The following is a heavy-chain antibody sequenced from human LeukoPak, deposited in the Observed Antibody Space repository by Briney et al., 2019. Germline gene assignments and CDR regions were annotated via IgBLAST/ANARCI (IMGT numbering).Heavy chain of an antibody. D-gene: IGHD3-9*01. CDR3: AKDLWLLIDSYGMDV. J-gene: IGHJ6*02. CDR2: ISGSGGST. CDR1: GFTFSSYA. Sequence: PGGSLRLSCAASGFTFSSYAMSWVRQAPGKGLEWVSAISGSGGSTYYADSVKGRFTISRDNSKNTLYLQMNSLRAEDTAVYYCAKDLWLLIDSYGMDVWGQGTTVTVSS. V-gene: IGHV3-23*01.